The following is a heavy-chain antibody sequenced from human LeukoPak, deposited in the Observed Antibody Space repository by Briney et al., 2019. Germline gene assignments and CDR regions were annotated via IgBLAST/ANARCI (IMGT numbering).Heavy chain of an antibody. D-gene: IGHD3-9*01. CDR3: AKTGDFDSSVYYFDY. V-gene: IGHV3-23*01. J-gene: IGHJ4*02. CDR2: ISGSGGRT. CDR1: GFTFSDYY. Sequence: GGSLRLSCAASGFTFSDYYMSWVRQAPGKGLEWVSAISGSGGRTYYADSVKGRFTISRDNSKNTLSVQMNSLRAEDTAVYYCAKTGDFDSSVYYFDYWGQGTLVTVSS.